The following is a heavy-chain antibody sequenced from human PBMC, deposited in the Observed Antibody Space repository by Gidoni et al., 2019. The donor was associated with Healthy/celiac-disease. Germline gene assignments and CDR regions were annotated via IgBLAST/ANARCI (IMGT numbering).Heavy chain of an antibody. Sequence: EVQLVESGGGLVQPGGSLRLSCSASGFTFSSYAMHWVRQAPGQGLEYVSAISSNGGSTYYADSVKGRFTISRDNSKNTLYLQMSSLRAEDTAVYYCVKSPYYYDSSGPHFDYWGQGTLVTVSS. CDR3: VKSPYYYDSSGPHFDY. D-gene: IGHD3-22*01. V-gene: IGHV3-64D*09. CDR2: ISSNGGST. J-gene: IGHJ4*02. CDR1: GFTFSSYA.